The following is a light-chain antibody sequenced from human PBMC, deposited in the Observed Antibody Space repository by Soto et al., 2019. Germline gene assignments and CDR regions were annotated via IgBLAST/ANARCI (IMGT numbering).Light chain of an antibody. CDR2: AAS. CDR1: QSIRNY. J-gene: IGKJ4*01. V-gene: IGKV1-39*01. Sequence: DMEMTQSPSSLSASVGDRVTITCRASQSIRNYLNWYQHKPGKVPKLLIYAASSLQSGVPTRFSVSESGTDFTLTINTLQPEDFATDYCEQSYGTPLTFGGGTKIEIK. CDR3: EQSYGTPLT.